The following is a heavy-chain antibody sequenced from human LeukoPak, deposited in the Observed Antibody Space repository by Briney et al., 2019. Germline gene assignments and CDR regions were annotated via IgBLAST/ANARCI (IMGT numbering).Heavy chain of an antibody. Sequence: PSETLSLTCTVSGASISSSNYYWGWIRQPPGKGLEWIGNIYNSGNTYYNPSLKSRVTISVDTSKNQFSLKLSSVTAADTAVYYCVRWEVVTALDYWGQGTLVTVSS. CDR3: VRWEVVTALDY. V-gene: IGHV4-39*01. D-gene: IGHD2-21*02. CDR2: IYNSGNT. CDR1: GASISSSNYY. J-gene: IGHJ4*02.